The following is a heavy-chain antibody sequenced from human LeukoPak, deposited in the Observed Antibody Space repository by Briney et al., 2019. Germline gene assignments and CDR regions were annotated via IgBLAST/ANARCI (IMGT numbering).Heavy chain of an antibody. CDR3: AKLWTGSYPRYFDY. CDR2: IIGSGITT. D-gene: IGHD3-10*01. Sequence: PGGSLRLSCAASGFTFSSYPISWVRQAPGEGLEWVSVIIGSGITTFYADSVKGRFTTSRDNSKNTLYLQMNSLRAEDTAIYYCAKLWTGSYPRYFDYWGQGTLVTVSS. J-gene: IGHJ4*02. V-gene: IGHV3-23*01. CDR1: GFTFSSYP.